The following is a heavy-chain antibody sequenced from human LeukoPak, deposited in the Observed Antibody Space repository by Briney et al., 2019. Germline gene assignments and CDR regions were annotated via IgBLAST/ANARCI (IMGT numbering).Heavy chain of an antibody. D-gene: IGHD6-13*01. CDR1: GFTFSSYS. CDR2: ISSSSSYI. CDR3: ARLDSSWFGWFDP. Sequence: PGGSLRLSCAASGFTFSSYSMSSVRQAPGKGLEWVSSISSSSSYIYYADSVKGRFTLSRDNAKNSLYLQMNSLRAEDTAVYYCARLDSSWFGWFDPWGQGTLVTVSS. J-gene: IGHJ5*02. V-gene: IGHV3-21*01.